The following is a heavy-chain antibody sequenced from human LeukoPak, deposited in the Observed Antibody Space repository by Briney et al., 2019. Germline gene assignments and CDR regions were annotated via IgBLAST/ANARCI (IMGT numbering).Heavy chain of an antibody. V-gene: IGHV4-31*03. D-gene: IGHD3-10*01. CDR3: ARDSGYGSGSPSYYFDY. Sequence: PSETLSLTCTVSGGSISSGGYYWSWIRQHPGKGLEWIGYIYYSGSTYYNPSLKSRVTISVDTSKNQFSLELSSVTAADTAVYYCARDSGYGSGSPSYYFDYWGQGTLVTVSS. J-gene: IGHJ4*02. CDR1: GGSISSGGYY. CDR2: IYYSGST.